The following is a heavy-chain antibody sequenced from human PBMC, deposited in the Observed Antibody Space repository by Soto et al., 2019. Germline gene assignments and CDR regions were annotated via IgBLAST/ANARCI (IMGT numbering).Heavy chain of an antibody. V-gene: IGHV3-23*01. Sequence: GGALRLSCAPSGFPLSSYSMNWGRQAPGKGLEWVSVISGSDDSTYYADSVKGRFTISRDNSKNTLYLQMNSLRAEDTAVYYCAKRSSSSTFDYWGQGTLVTVSS. D-gene: IGHD6-6*01. CDR3: AKRSSSSTFDY. CDR2: ISGSDDST. J-gene: IGHJ4*02. CDR1: GFPLSSYS.